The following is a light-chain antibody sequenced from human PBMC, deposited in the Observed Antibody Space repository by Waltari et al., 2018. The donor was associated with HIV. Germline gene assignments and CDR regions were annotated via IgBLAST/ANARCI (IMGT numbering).Light chain of an antibody. CDR3: ASWDDSLSGWV. CDR1: SPNIGGNY. CDR2: RNN. Sequence: QSVLPQPPSASGTPGQTVTISCSGSSPNIGGNYVYWYQRLPGTAPKLLIYRNNKRPAGVPDRFSGSKSGTSASLAISGLRSEDEADYYCASWDDSLSGWVFGGGTKVTVL. V-gene: IGLV1-47*01. J-gene: IGLJ3*02.